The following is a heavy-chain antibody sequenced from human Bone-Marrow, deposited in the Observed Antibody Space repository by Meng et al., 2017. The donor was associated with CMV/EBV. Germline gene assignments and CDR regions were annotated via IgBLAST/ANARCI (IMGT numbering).Heavy chain of an antibody. CDR1: AGTFSSYA. CDR2: IIPIFGTA. CDR3: ARVGGSRGLDYYYYGIDV. Sequence: SVKVSCKASAGTFSSYAISWVRQAPGQGLEWMGGIIPIFGTANYAQKFQGRVTITTDESTSTAYMELSSLRSEDTAVYYCARVGGSRGLDYYYYGIDVWSQGTTVTVSS. V-gene: IGHV1-69*05. J-gene: IGHJ6*02. D-gene: IGHD3-10*01.